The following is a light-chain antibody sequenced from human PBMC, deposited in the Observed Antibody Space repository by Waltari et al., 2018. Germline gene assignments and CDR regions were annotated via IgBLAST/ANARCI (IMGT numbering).Light chain of an antibody. CDR3: SSYTSSSTL. V-gene: IGLV2-14*01. Sequence: QSALTPPASVSGSPGQSITISCTGTSSAVGGYNHVSWYQQHPGKAPKLMIYDVSKRPSGVSNRFSGSKSGNTASLTISGLQAEDEADYYCSSYTSSSTLFGTGTKVTVL. J-gene: IGLJ1*01. CDR1: SSAVGGYNH. CDR2: DVS.